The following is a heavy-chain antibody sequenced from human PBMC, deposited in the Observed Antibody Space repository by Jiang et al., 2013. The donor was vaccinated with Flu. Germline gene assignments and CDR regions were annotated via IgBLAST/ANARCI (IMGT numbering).Heavy chain of an antibody. CDR3: ASRAAEVASYYYYGMDV. J-gene: IGHJ6*02. D-gene: IGHD5-24*01. Sequence: SGAEVKKPGSSVKVSCKASGGTFSSYAISWVRQAPGQGLEWMGGIIPIFGTANYAQKFQGRVTITADESTSTAYMELSSLRSEDTAVYYCASRAAEVASYYYYGMDVWGQGTTVTVSS. V-gene: IGHV1-69*01. CDR2: IIPIFGTA. CDR1: GGTFSSYA.